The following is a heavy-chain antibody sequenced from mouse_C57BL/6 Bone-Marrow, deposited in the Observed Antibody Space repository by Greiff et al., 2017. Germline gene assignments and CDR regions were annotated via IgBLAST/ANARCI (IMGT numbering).Heavy chain of an antibody. D-gene: IGHD3-3*01. Sequence: QVQLQQPGAELVMPGASVKLSCKASGYTFTSYWMHWVKQRPGQGLEWIGEIDPSDSYTNYNQKFKGKSTLTVDKSSSTAYMQLSSLTSEDSAVYYCARRGPYFDDWGQGTTLTVSS. J-gene: IGHJ2*01. V-gene: IGHV1-69*01. CDR3: ARRGPYFDD. CDR2: IDPSDSYT. CDR1: GYTFTSYW.